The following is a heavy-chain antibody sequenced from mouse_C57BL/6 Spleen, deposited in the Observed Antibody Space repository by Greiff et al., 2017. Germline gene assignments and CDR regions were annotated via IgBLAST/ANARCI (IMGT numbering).Heavy chain of an antibody. D-gene: IGHD3-2*02. J-gene: IGHJ2*01. CDR1: GYTFTSYW. V-gene: IGHV1-50*01. CDR3: ARRDRLRLLGCLDY. CDR2: IDPSDSYT. Sequence: VQLQQPGAELVKPGASVKLSCKASGYTFTSYWMQWVKQRPGQGLEWIGEIDPSDSYTNYNQKFKGKATLTVDTSSSTAYMQLSSLTSEDSAVYYCARRDRLRLLGCLDYWGQGTTLTVSS.